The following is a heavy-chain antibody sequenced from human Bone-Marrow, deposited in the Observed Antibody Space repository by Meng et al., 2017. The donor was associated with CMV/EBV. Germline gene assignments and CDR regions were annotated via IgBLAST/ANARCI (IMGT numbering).Heavy chain of an antibody. J-gene: IGHJ6*02. CDR2: IWFDGSNK. CDR3: ARDNYGMDV. Sequence: GESLKISCAASGFSFSNYHMRWVRQAPGKGLEWVAVIWFDGSNKYYGDSVEGRFTISRDNSKNTLYLEISSLRAEDTAVYYCARDNYGMDVWGQGTTVTVSS. CDR1: GFSFSNYH. V-gene: IGHV3-33*01.